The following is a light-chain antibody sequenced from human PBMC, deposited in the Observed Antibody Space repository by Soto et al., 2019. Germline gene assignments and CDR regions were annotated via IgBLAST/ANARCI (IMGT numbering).Light chain of an antibody. J-gene: IGKJ1*01. CDR2: AAS. Sequence: DIQITQSPSAISSSVLERVTITCRASQGVRTYLAWFQQKPGKVPKRLIEAASTLARGVPARFSGSGSGTDFILTINSLQPEDVATYYCLQVNSFPRTFGPGTMVDIK. CDR3: LQVNSFPRT. V-gene: IGKV1-17*03. CDR1: QGVRTY.